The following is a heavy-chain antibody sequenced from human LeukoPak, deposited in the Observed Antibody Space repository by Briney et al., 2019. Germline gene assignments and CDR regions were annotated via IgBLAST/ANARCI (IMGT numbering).Heavy chain of an antibody. Sequence: SETLSLTCAVYGGSFSGYYWSWIRQPPGKGLEWIGEINHSGSTNYNPSLKSRVTISVDTSKNQFSLKLSSVTAADTAVYYCARHNGGSGWYPYFDYWGQGTLVTVSS. D-gene: IGHD6-19*01. V-gene: IGHV4-34*01. CDR2: INHSGST. J-gene: IGHJ4*02. CDR3: ARHNGGSGWYPYFDY. CDR1: GGSFSGYY.